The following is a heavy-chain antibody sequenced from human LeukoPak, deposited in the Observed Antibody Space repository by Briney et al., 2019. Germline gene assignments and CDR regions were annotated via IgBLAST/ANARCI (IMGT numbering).Heavy chain of an antibody. J-gene: IGHJ4*02. CDR2: IYIGVSA. Sequence: GGSLRLSCAASEFSVCSNYVCWVCQAPGEGLEWGSLIYIGVSAYYADSVKGSFTSSRANSKHTLYLQMNSLRAEDTAVYYCAKGAYFADWGQGTLVTVSS. V-gene: IGHV3-53*01. CDR3: AKGAYFAD. CDR1: EFSVCSNY. D-gene: IGHD2-21*01.